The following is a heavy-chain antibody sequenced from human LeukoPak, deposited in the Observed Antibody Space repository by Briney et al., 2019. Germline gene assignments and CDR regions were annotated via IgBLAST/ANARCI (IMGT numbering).Heavy chain of an antibody. CDR1: GFTFSSYE. J-gene: IGHJ3*02. V-gene: IGHV3-48*03. CDR3: ARDFPILGDYVGDAFDI. Sequence: GGSLRLSCAASGFTFSSYEMNWVRQAPGKGLEWVSYISSSGSTIYYADSVKGRFTISRDNAKNSLYLQMNSLRAEDTAVYYRARDFPILGDYVGDAFDIWGQGTMVTVSS. D-gene: IGHD4-17*01. CDR2: ISSSGSTI.